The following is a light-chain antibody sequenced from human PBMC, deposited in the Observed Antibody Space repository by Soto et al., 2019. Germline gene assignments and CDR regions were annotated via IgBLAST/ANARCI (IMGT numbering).Light chain of an antibody. CDR1: QGISSY. Sequence: DIQLTQSPSFLSASVGDRVTITCRASQGISSYLAWYQQKPGKAPKLLIYAASTLQSGVPSRFSGSGSGTEFTLTMSSLQPEDFAHYSCQQGGTFGPGTKVDI. J-gene: IGKJ3*01. V-gene: IGKV1-9*01. CDR2: AAS. CDR3: QQGGT.